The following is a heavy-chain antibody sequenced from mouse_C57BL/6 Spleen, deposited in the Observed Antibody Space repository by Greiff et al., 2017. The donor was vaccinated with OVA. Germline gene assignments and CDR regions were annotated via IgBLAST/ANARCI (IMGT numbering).Heavy chain of an antibody. V-gene: IGHV1-62-2*01. Sequence: QVQLQQSGAELVKPGASVKLSCKASGYTFTEYTIHWVKQRSGQGLEWIGWFYPGSGSIKYNEKFKDKATLTADKSSSTVYMELSRLTSEDSAVYFCARHEEELGRPLYGYFDVWGTGTTVTVSS. CDR2: FYPGSGSI. D-gene: IGHD4-1*01. J-gene: IGHJ1*03. CDR1: GYTFTEYT. CDR3: ARHEEELGRPLYGYFDV.